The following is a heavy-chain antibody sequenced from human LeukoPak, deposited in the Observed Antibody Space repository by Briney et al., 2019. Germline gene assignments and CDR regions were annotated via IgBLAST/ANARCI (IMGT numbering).Heavy chain of an antibody. D-gene: IGHD3-9*01. CDR3: ASVTYDILTGYFIGVFDY. Sequence: SETLSLTCTVSGGSISSYYWSWIRQPPGKGLEWIGYIYYSGSTNYNPSLKSRVTISVDTSKNQFSLKLSSVTAADTAVYYCASVTYDILTGYFIGVFDYWGQGTLVTVSS. CDR1: GGSISSYY. V-gene: IGHV4-59*08. CDR2: IYYSGST. J-gene: IGHJ4*02.